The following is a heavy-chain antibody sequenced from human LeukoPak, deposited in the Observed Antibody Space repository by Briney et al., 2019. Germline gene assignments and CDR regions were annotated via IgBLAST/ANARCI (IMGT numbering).Heavy chain of an antibody. CDR1: GGSISSGDYY. V-gene: IGHV4-30-4*01. D-gene: IGHD3-3*01. CDR2: IYYSGST. J-gene: IGHJ6*02. CDR3: ARDAGITIFGVDGMDV. Sequence: SQTLSLTCTVSGGSISSGDYYWSWIRQPPGTGLEWIGYIYYSGSTYYNPSLKSRVTISVDTSKNQFSLKLSSVTAADMAVYYCARDAGITIFGVDGMDVWGQGTTVTVSS.